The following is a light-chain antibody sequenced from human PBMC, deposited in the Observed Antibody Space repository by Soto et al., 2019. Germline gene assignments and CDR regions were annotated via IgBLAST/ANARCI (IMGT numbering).Light chain of an antibody. V-gene: IGKV3-11*01. CDR1: QSVSSY. CDR2: DAS. J-gene: IGKJ1*01. CDR3: QQRSNWPRT. Sequence: EIVLTQSPATLSLSPGERATLSCWASQSVSSYLAWYQHKPGQAPRLLIYDASNRATGIPARFSGSGSGTDFTLTISSLEPGDFAVYYCQQRSNWPRTFGQGTKVDIK.